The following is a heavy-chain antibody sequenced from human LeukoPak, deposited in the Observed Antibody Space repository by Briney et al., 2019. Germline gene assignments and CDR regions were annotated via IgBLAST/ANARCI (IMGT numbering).Heavy chain of an antibody. CDR1: GFTFSSYS. CDR3: ARLDRDGYNTYFDY. CDR2: ISSSSSYI. Sequence: PGGSLRLSCAASGFTFSSYSMNWVRQAPGKGLEWVSSISSSSSYIYYADSVKGRFTISRDNAKNSLYLQMNSLRAEDTAVYYCARLDRDGYNTYFDYWGQGTLVTVSS. V-gene: IGHV3-21*01. D-gene: IGHD5-24*01. J-gene: IGHJ4*02.